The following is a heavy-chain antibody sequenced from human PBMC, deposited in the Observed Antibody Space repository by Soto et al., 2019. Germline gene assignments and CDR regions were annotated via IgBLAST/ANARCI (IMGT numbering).Heavy chain of an antibody. CDR3: ARIWGDGPALPDH. V-gene: IGHV2-70*04. CDR2: IDWDDDK. CDR1: GVSLSTRGMR. J-gene: IGHJ5*02. Sequence: SGTTLVNPTRTLKLTCTFSGVSLSTRGMRVSWSRQPPGKALEWLARIDWDDDKFYSTSLKTRLTISKDTSKNQVVLTMSNMDPVDTGTYYCARIWGDGPALPDHWGQGTPVTVSS. D-gene: IGHD3-16*01.